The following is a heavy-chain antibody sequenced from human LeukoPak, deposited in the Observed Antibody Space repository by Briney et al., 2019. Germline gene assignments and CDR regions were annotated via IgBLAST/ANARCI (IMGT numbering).Heavy chain of an antibody. CDR1: GGTFSSYA. CDR2: IIPIFGTA. J-gene: IGHJ6*03. V-gene: IGHV1-69*05. CDR3: ATAVRGYYYYYIDV. Sequence: SVKVSCKASGGTFSSYAISWVRQAPGQGLEWVGGIIPIFGTANYAQKFQGRVTITTDESTSTAYMELSSLRCEDTAVYYCATAVRGYYYYYIDVWGKGTPVTVSS.